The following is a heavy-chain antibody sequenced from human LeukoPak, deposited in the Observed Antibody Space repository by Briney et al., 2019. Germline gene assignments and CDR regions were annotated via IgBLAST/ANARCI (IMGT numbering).Heavy chain of an antibody. D-gene: IGHD4-11*01. V-gene: IGHV3-30-3*01. CDR2: ISFDGSDK. CDR1: GLIFSTYA. Sequence: TGGSLRLSCAASGLIFSTYAMHWVRQAPGRGLEWVAVISFDGSDKYYADSVQGRFTISRDNSKNTLYLQRNSLRVEDTAVYYCARSGGLQKFDYWGQGTLVTVSS. J-gene: IGHJ4*02. CDR3: ARSGGLQKFDY.